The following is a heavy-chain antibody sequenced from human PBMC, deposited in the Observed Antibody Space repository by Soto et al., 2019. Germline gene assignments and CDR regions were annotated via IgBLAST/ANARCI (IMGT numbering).Heavy chain of an antibody. Sequence: SETLSLTGAVSGGSISTHNWWTRIRQPPGKGLEWNGEIYHTGCLNNNPSLKIRLTIPVDKSKNQFSLNPSPVTAADTPMYYFIRKYCSAGSSYTGFERFDSWGQGTQVTVSS. CDR2: IYHTGCL. D-gene: IGHD2-15*01. J-gene: IGHJ5*01. CDR3: IRKYCSAGSSYTGFERFDS. V-gene: IGHV4-4*02. CDR1: GGSISTHNW.